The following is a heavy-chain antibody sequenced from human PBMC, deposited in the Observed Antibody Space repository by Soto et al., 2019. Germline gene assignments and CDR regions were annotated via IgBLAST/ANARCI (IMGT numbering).Heavy chain of an antibody. Sequence: SETLSLTCAVYGWTFSSYYWSWIRQPPGKGLEWIGEINHSGSTNYNPSLKSRVTISVDTSKNQFSLKLSSVTAADTAVYYCAGLLRLADYWGQGTLVTVSS. J-gene: IGHJ4*02. CDR1: GWTFSSYY. V-gene: IGHV4-34*08. CDR3: AGLLRLADY. CDR2: INHSGST. D-gene: IGHD3-10*01.